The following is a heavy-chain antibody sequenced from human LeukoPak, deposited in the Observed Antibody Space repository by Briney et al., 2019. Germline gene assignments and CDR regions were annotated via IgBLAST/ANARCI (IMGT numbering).Heavy chain of an antibody. V-gene: IGHV3-7*01. CDR2: IKQDGSEK. CDR1: GFTLSSYW. CDR3: ARQDPIDYYYGMDV. J-gene: IGHJ6*02. Sequence: GGSLRLSCAASGFTLSSYWMSWVRQAPGKGLEWVANIKQDGSEKYYVDSVKGRFTISRDNAKNSLYLQMNSLRAEDTAVYYCARQDPIDYYYGMDVWGQGTTVTVSS.